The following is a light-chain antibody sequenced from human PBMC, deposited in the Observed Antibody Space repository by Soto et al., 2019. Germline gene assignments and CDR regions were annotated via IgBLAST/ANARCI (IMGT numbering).Light chain of an antibody. CDR1: QSVSSR. J-gene: IGKJ4*01. CDR3: QQHKNWPPLT. V-gene: IGKV3-15*01. CDR2: DAS. Sequence: EIVMTQSPATLSVSPGERATLSCRASQSVSSRLAWYQQKPGQAPRLLIYDASTRATGIPARFSGSGSGTEFTLTISSLQSEDFAVYYCQQHKNWPPLTFGGGTKVEIK.